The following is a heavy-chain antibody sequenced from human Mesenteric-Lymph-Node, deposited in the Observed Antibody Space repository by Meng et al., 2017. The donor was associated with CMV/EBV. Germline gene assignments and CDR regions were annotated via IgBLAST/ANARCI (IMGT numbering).Heavy chain of an antibody. V-gene: IGHV3-49*04. Sequence: GESLKISCTASGFTFGDYAMSWVRQAPGKGLEWVGFIRSKAYGGTTEYAASAKGRFTISRDDSKSIAYLQMNSLKTEDTAVYYCTRAPGYDSSGYYYVYYWGQGTLVTVSS. D-gene: IGHD3-22*01. CDR3: TRAPGYDSSGYYYVYY. J-gene: IGHJ4*02. CDR1: GFTFGDYA. CDR2: IRSKAYGGTT.